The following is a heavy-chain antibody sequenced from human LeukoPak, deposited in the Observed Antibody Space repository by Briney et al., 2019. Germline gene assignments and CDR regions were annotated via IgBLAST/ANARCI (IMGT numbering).Heavy chain of an antibody. CDR2: IKQDGSEK. Sequence: GGSLRLSCAASGFTFSDYYMSWIRQAPGKGLEWVANIKQDGSEKYYVDSVKGRFTISRDNARNSLYLQLISLRAEDTAVYYCARLVVVVAAIDYWGQGTLVTVSS. D-gene: IGHD2-15*01. V-gene: IGHV3-7*01. J-gene: IGHJ4*02. CDR3: ARLVVVVAAIDY. CDR1: GFTFSDYY.